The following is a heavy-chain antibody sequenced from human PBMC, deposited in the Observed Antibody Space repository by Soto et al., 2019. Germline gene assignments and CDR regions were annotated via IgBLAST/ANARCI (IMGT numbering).Heavy chain of an antibody. CDR1: GFTFSSYS. J-gene: IGHJ6*03. D-gene: IGHD3-10*01. CDR2: ISSSSSYI. CDR3: ARATRGQLLWFGDNYYYYYYMDV. V-gene: IGHV3-21*01. Sequence: GGSLRLSCAASGFTFSSYSMNWVRQAPGKGLEWVSSISSSSSYIYYADSVKGRFTISRDNAKNSLYLQMNSLRAEDTAVYYCARATRGQLLWFGDNYYYYYYMDVWGKGPTVTVSS.